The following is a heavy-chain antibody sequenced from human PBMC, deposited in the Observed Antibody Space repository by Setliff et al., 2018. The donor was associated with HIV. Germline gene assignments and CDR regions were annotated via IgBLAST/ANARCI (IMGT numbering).Heavy chain of an antibody. CDR3: AAGPNYYDSSDYYYDFDY. D-gene: IGHD3-22*01. J-gene: IGHJ4*02. CDR2: IVVGSGNT. V-gene: IGHV1-58*02. CDR1: GFTFTSSA. Sequence: SVKVSCKASGFTFTSSAMQWVRQARGQRLEWIGWIVVGSGNTNYAQKFQERVTITRDMSTSTVYMELSSLRSEDTAVYYCAAGPNYYDSSDYYYDFDYWGQGALVTVSS.